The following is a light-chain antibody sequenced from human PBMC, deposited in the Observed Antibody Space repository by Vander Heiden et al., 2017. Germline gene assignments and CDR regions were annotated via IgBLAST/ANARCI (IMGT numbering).Light chain of an antibody. CDR2: WAS. CDR3: QQYYTSPET. J-gene: IGKJ1*01. CDR1: QSVLYRSNNKNY. V-gene: IGKV4-1*01. Sequence: ILMTQSPDSLAVSLGERATINCRSSQSVLYRSNNKNYLAWYQQKPGQPPKLLIYWASTRESGVPDRFSGGGSGTDFTLTISSLQAEDVAVYYCQQYYTSPETFGQGTKVEIK.